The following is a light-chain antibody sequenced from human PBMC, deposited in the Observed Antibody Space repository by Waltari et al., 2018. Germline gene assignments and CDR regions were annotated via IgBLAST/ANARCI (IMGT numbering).Light chain of an antibody. V-gene: IGKV1-33*01. J-gene: IGKJ4*01. CDR3: QQYQNLPRS. Sequence: DIQMTQSPSSLSASVGDSVTITCPASQNIDIFLNWYRQRPGRAPELLIFDDSLLQSGVSSRFSGSGSGTTFALTISSLQPEDFAVYYCQQYQNLPRSFGGGTKLDVK. CDR2: DDS. CDR1: QNIDIF.